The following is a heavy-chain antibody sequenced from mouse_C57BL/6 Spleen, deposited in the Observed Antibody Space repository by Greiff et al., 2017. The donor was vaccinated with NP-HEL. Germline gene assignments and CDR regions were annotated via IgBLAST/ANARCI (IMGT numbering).Heavy chain of an antibody. CDR2: IYPGSGST. J-gene: IGHJ2*01. Sequence: QVQLQQPGAELVKPGASVKMSCKASGYTFTSYWITWVKQRPGQGLEWIGDIYPGSGSTNYNEKFKSKATLTVDTSSSTAYMQLSSLTSEDSAVYYCARNLKYYGSSYVDYWGQGTTLTVSS. D-gene: IGHD1-1*01. CDR1: GYTFTSYW. V-gene: IGHV1-55*01. CDR3: ARNLKYYGSSYVDY.